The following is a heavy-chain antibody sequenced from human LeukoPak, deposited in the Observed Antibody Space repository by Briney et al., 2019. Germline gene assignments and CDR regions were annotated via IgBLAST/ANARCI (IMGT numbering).Heavy chain of an antibody. V-gene: IGHV3-7*01. Sequence: GGSLRLSCAASGFTFSSYWMSWVRQAPGKGLEWVANIKQDGSEKYYVDSVKGRFTISRDNAKNSLYLQMNSLRAEDTAVYYCARAFQEYYDFWSGQGAYYYMDVWGKGTTVTVSS. D-gene: IGHD3-3*01. CDR2: IKQDGSEK. CDR3: ARAFQEYYDFWSGQGAYYYMDV. J-gene: IGHJ6*03. CDR1: GFTFSSYW.